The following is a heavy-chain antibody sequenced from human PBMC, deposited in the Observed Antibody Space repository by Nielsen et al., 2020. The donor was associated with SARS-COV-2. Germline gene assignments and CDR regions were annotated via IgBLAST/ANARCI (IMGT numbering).Heavy chain of an antibody. Sequence: SVQVSCKVSGYTLTELSMHLVRQAPGKGLEWMGGFDPEDCETIYAQKFQRRVTMTEDTSTDTAYMELSSLRSEDTAVYYCATDYTYGDKRGAGYWGQGTLVTVSS. V-gene: IGHV1-24*01. CDR3: ATDYTYGDKRGAGY. CDR2: FDPEDCET. CDR1: GYTLTELS. D-gene: IGHD4-17*01. J-gene: IGHJ4*02.